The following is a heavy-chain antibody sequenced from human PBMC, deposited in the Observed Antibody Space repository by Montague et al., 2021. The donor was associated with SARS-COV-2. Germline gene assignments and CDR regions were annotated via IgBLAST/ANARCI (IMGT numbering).Heavy chain of an antibody. Sequence: SLRLSCAASGLTFSSHWMSWVRQAPGKGLEWVANIKQDGSEKYYVDSVKGRFTISRDNAKNSLYLQMNSLRADDTAVYYCSPSVVSFADYWGQGILVAVSS. V-gene: IGHV3-7*01. D-gene: IGHD5/OR15-5a*01. CDR2: IKQDGSEK. CDR1: GLTFSSHW. J-gene: IGHJ4*02. CDR3: SPSVVSFADY.